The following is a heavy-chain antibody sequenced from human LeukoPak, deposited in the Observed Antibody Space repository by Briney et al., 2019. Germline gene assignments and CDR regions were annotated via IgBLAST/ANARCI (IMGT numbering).Heavy chain of an antibody. J-gene: IGHJ4*02. CDR2: INHSGST. CDR3: ARSPTASHYYDSSGYYPLDY. CDR1: GGSFSGYY. Sequence: SETLSLTCAVYGGSFSGYYWSWIRQPPGKGLEWIGEINHSGSTNYNPSLKSRVTIPVDTSKNQFSLKLSSVTAADTAVYYCARSPTASHYYDSSGYYPLDYWGQGTLVTVSS. V-gene: IGHV4-34*01. D-gene: IGHD3-22*01.